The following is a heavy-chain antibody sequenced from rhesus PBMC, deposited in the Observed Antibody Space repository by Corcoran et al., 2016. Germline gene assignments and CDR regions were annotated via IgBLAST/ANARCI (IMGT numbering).Heavy chain of an antibody. CDR1: GGFIRSHHW. D-gene: IGHD2-15*01. CDR2: FHGNGGGT. CDR3: GSTDCSSSDCSSGDF. V-gene: IGHV4-93*01. J-gene: IGHJ4*01. Sequence: QVQLQESGPAVVKPSETLSLTCAVSGGFIRSHHWWSWIRQSPGKGLEWIGGFHGNGGGTKDDPFRKRRCSISTDTSKNQWSLEVTSVTAADTAVYYCGSTDCSSSDCSSGDFWGQGVLVTVSS.